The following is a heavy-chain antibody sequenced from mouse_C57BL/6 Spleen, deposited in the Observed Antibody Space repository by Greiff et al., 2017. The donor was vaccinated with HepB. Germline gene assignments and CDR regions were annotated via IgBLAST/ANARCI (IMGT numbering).Heavy chain of an antibody. D-gene: IGHD4-1*01. V-gene: IGHV5-17*01. Sequence: EVQRVESGGGLVKPGGSLKLSCAASGFTFSDYGMHWVRQAPEKGLEWVAYISSGSSTIYYADTVKGRFTISRDNAKNTLFLQMTSLRSEDTAMYYCARAWTGTKGGFDYWGQGTTLTVSS. J-gene: IGHJ2*01. CDR2: ISSGSSTI. CDR1: GFTFSDYG. CDR3: ARAWTGTKGGFDY.